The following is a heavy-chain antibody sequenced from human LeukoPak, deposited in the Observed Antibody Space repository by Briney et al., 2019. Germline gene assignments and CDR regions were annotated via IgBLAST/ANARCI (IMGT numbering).Heavy chain of an antibody. CDR2: LSASGFNT. Sequence: GGSLRLSCVGSGFTLSDYPMSWVRQAPGKGLEWVSALSASGFNTYYADSVKGRFTISRDNFKNMLYLQMNSLRAEDTAVYYCAQISVDTSRNRWSDFDSWGRGILVTVSS. V-gene: IGHV3-23*01. CDR1: GFTLSDYP. CDR3: AQISVDTSRNRWSDFDS. J-gene: IGHJ4*02. D-gene: IGHD5-18*01.